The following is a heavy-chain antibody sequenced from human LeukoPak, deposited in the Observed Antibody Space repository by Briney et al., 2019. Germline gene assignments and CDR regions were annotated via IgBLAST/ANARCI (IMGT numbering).Heavy chain of an antibody. CDR2: ISGSGGST. V-gene: IGHV3-23*01. D-gene: IGHD6-19*01. CDR3: AREQWLLREYFDY. J-gene: IGHJ4*02. Sequence: GGSLGLSCAASGFTFSSYAMSWVRQAPGKGLEWVSAISGSGGSTYYADSVKGRFTISRDNAKNSLYLQMNSLRAEDTAVYYCAREQWLLREYFDYWGQGTLVTVSS. CDR1: GFTFSSYA.